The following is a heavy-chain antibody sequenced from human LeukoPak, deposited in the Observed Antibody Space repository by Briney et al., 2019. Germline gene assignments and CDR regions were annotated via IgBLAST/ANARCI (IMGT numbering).Heavy chain of an antibody. CDR2: ISAYNGNT. V-gene: IGHV1-18*01. CDR1: GYTFTSYG. CDR3: ARDGDHPKPGSIAVAGTGGWFDP. Sequence: ASVKVSCKASGYTFTSYGISWVRQAPGQGLEWMGWISAYNGNTNYAQKLQGRVTMTTDTSTSTAYMELRSLRSDDTAVYYCARDGDHPKPGSIAVAGTGGWFDPWGQGTLVTVSS. J-gene: IGHJ5*02. D-gene: IGHD6-19*01.